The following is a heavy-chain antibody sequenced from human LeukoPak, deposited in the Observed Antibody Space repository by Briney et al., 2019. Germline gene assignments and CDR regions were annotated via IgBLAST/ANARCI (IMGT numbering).Heavy chain of an antibody. Sequence: GTSLRLTWAASGFTFRSHGMHWVRQAPGKGLEWVSSISSGGSYIRYADSVKGRFTISRDNAKNSLYLQMNSLRVEDTAVYFCARDVSPAAGIDYWGQGTLVTVSS. CDR2: ISSGGSYI. CDR1: GFTFRSHG. J-gene: IGHJ4*02. CDR3: ARDVSPAAGIDY. D-gene: IGHD6-13*01. V-gene: IGHV3-21*01.